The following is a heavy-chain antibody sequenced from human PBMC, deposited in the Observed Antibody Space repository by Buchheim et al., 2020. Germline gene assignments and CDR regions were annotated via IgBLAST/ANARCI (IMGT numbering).Heavy chain of an antibody. J-gene: IGHJ6*02. V-gene: IGHV1-8*01. CDR2: MKPNSGNT. D-gene: IGHD3-3*01. Sequence: QVRLVQSGAEVKKPGASVKVSCKAYGYTLSSYDINWVRQATGRGLEWMGYMKPNSGNTGYAQKFEGRVTMTRDTSMSTAYMELSGLRSEDTAVYYCARWRETMDVWGQGTT. CDR1: GYTLSSYD. CDR3: ARWRETMDV.